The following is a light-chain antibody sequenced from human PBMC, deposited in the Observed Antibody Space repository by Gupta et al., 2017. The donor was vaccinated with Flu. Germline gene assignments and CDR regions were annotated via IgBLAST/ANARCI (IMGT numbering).Light chain of an antibody. J-gene: IGLJ1*01. CDR2: EVT. CDR1: RGDIGDYKY. V-gene: IGLV2-14*03. CDR3: SSYSTSNMLV. Sequence: SITISCTGTRGDIGDYKYVSWYQQFPGKAPNLIIYEVTYRPSRVSSRFSGSRSGNTASLTISGLRAEDEADYYCSSYSTSNMLVFGTGTQVT.